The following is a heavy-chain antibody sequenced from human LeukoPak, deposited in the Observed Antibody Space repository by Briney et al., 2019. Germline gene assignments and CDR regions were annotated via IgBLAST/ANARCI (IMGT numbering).Heavy chain of an antibody. D-gene: IGHD4/OR15-4a*01. CDR3: ATDRLPYDYSVY. Sequence: ASVKVSCKVSGYTLTEFSMHWVRQAPGKGLERMGGFDPEDGETIYAQKFQGRFTMTEYTSTDTAYMELSSLRSEDTAVYYCATDRLPYDYSVYWGQGTLVTVSA. V-gene: IGHV1-24*01. CDR1: GYTLTEFS. J-gene: IGHJ4*02. CDR2: FDPEDGET.